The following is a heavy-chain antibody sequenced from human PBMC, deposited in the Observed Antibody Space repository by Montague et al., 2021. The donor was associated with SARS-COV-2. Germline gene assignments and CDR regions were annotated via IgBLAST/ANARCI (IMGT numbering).Heavy chain of an antibody. CDR2: IYYSGST. D-gene: IGHD3-22*01. CDR1: GASITGYH. Sequence: SETLSLTCTVSGASITGYHWSWIRRPPGKGLEWIGNIYYSGSTCYNPSLKSRVAILVDTSKNQFSLKLASLTAADTAVYYCARDSSGGYNWLDPWGQGTLATASS. J-gene: IGHJ5*02. CDR3: ARDSSGGYNWLDP. V-gene: IGHV4-59*01.